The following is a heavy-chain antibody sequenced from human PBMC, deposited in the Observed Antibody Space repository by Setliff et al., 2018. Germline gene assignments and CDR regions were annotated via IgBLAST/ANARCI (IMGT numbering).Heavy chain of an antibody. CDR3: ERLVRHCTRISCQRTSEADL. Sequence: ASVKVSCKASGYTFTNSIMNWVRQAPGQGLEWMGWISAYNGNTYHAQKFQDRLSMTKDTSTSTAYMELRSLRADDTAVYYCERLVRHCTRISCQRTSEADLWGQGTQVTVSS. CDR1: GYTFTNSI. J-gene: IGHJ5*02. D-gene: IGHD2-15*01. CDR2: ISAYNGNT. V-gene: IGHV1-18*04.